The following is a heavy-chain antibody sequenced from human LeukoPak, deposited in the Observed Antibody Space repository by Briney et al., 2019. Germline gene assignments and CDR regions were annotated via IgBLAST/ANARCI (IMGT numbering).Heavy chain of an antibody. CDR2: IYPDESNI. CDR3: ARNAGGARSIAS. D-gene: IGHD4-17*01. J-gene: IGHJ4*02. Sequence: GECLKISCMGSGYSFSNYWIGWVRQMPGKGLEWMGIIYPDESNIRYSPSFQGQVTISVDKSISTAYLQWSRLKASDTAIYYSARNAGGARSIASWGQAPLVT. CDR1: GYSFSNYW. V-gene: IGHV5-51*01.